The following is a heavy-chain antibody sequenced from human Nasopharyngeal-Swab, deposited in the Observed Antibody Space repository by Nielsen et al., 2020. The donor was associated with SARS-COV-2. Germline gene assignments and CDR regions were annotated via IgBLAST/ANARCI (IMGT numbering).Heavy chain of an antibody. CDR1: GYSFTSYW. V-gene: IGHV5-10-1*01. D-gene: IGHD3-10*01. J-gene: IGHJ5*02. CDR3: ARHVRPYYYGSGNWFDP. CDR2: IDPSDSYT. Sequence: KVSCKGSGYSFTSYWISWVRQMPGKGLEWMGRIDPSDSYTNYSPSFQGHVTISADKSISTAYLQWSSLKASDTAMYYCARHVRPYYYGSGNWFDPWGQGTLVTVSS.